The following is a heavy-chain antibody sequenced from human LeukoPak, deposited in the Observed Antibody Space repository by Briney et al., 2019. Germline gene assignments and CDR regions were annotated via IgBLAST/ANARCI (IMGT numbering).Heavy chain of an antibody. D-gene: IGHD3-3*01. V-gene: IGHV4-61*01. CDR1: GGSVSSGSYY. Sequence: SETLSLTCTVSGGSVSSGSYYWSWIRQPPGKGLEWIGYIYYSGSTNYNPSLKSRVTISVDTSKNQFSLKQSSVTAADTAVYYCARGLNYDFWSGYTPDNWFDPWGQGTLVTVSS. CDR2: IYYSGST. CDR3: ARGLNYDFWSGYTPDNWFDP. J-gene: IGHJ5*02.